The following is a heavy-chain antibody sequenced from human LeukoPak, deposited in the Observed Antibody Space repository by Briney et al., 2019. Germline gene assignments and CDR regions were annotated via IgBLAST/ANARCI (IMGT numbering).Heavy chain of an antibody. J-gene: IGHJ4*02. D-gene: IGHD3-9*01. Sequence: SVKVSCKASGGTFSSYAISWVRQAPGQGLEWMGGIIPIFGTANHAQKFQGRVTITADESTSTAYMELSSLRSEDTAVYYCTIRYFDWLSLDYWGQGTLVTVSS. CDR3: TIRYFDWLSLDY. CDR1: GGTFSSYA. V-gene: IGHV1-69*01. CDR2: IIPIFGTA.